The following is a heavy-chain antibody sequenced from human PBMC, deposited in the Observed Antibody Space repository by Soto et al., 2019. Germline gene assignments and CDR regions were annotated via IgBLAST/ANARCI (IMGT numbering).Heavy chain of an antibody. V-gene: IGHV3-48*03. CDR1: GFSFNTYE. CDR2: ISTSGSTI. CDR3: ARAQYTGSYFDACDV. J-gene: IGHJ3*01. D-gene: IGHD1-26*01. Sequence: GGSLRLSXAASGFSFNTYEMNWVRQAPGKGLEWVSYISTSGSTIYYADSVKGRFTISRDNGKNTLYVQMNSLTVEDTAVYYCARAQYTGSYFDACDVWGQGTMVTVSS.